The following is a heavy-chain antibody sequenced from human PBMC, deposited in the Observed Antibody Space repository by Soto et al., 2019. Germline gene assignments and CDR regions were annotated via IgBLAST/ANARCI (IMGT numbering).Heavy chain of an antibody. CDR1: GFTFTSSA. V-gene: IGHV1-58*02. D-gene: IGHD6-19*01. CDR2: IVVGSGST. J-gene: IGHJ4*02. Sequence: QMQLVQSGPEVKKPGTSVKVSCKASGFTFTSSAMQWVRQARGQRLEWIGWIVVGSGSTNYAQKFQERVTITRDMSTSTAYMELSSLRSEDTAVYYCAAVGIAVAGTLGRLDYWGQGTLVTVSS. CDR3: AAVGIAVAGTLGRLDY.